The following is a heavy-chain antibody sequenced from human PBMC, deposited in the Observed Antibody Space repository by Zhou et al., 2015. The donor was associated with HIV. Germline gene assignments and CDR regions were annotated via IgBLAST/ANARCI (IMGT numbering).Heavy chain of an antibody. CDR2: ITPIFGST. J-gene: IGHJ3*02. CDR1: GGTFITYA. Sequence: QLQLVQSGAELKKPGSSVKVSCKASGGTFITYAINWMRQAPGQGLEWMGGITPIFGSTNYAQKFQDRVTITADESTSTLYMELSSLRSDDTAVYYCARDSGHYYDSSGHAFDIWGQGTMVTVSS. CDR3: ARDSGHYYDSSGHAFDI. V-gene: IGHV1-69*19. D-gene: IGHD3-22*01.